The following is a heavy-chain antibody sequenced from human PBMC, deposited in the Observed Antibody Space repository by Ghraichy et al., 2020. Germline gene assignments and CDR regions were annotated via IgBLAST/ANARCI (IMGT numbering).Heavy chain of an antibody. CDR2: ISAYNGNT. Sequence: ASVKVSCKASGYTFTSYGISWVRQAPGQGLEWMRWISAYNGNTNYAQKLQGRVTLTTDTSTSKGYMELRSLRSDDTAVDYCARDHGDIVVVPAAPHMDVWGKGTTVTVSS. CDR3: ARDHGDIVVVPAAPHMDV. J-gene: IGHJ6*03. V-gene: IGHV1-18*01. D-gene: IGHD2-2*01. CDR1: GYTFTSYG.